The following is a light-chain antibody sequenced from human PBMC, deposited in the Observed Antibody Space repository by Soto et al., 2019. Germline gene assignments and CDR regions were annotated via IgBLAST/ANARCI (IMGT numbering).Light chain of an antibody. Sequence: GARVTVNCRADQSIGNYLSWYQQKPGKAPKLLIYAASSLQSGVPSRFSGSGSETDFTLTISSLQPGDFATYSCQQSYITTWTFGQGTKLDIK. V-gene: IGKV1-39*01. CDR3: QQSYITTWT. J-gene: IGKJ1*01. CDR1: QSIGNY. CDR2: AAS.